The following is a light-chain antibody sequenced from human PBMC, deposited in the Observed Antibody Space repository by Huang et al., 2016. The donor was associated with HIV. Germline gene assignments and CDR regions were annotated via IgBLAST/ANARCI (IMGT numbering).Light chain of an antibody. CDR3: QQYDKWPPGLT. CDR2: ETS. Sequence: EIMMTQSPATLSVSPGVRATLPCRASQNVRNNLAWYPQKTGQDPRLLIYETSTRASSIPARFSGSGSATDFTLTISGLQSEDFAIYYCQQYDKWPPGLTFGGGTKVEI. J-gene: IGKJ4*01. CDR1: QNVRNN. V-gene: IGKV3D-15*01.